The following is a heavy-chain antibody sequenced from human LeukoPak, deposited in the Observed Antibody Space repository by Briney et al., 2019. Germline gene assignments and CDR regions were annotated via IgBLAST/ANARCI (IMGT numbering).Heavy chain of an antibody. V-gene: IGHV4-38-2*02. CDR2: IYHSGST. CDR3: ARAGERYSYGYWDEEAHPY. J-gene: IGHJ4*02. D-gene: IGHD5-18*01. CDR1: GNSISSGYY. Sequence: SGTLSLTCTVSGNSISSGYYWGWIRQPPGKGLEWIGSIYHSGSTYYNPSLKSRVTISVDTSKNQFSVKLSSVTAADTAVYYCARAGERYSYGYWDEEAHPYWGQGTLVTVSS.